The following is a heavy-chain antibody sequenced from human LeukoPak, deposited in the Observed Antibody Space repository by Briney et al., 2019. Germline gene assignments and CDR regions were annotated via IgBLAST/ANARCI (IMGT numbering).Heavy chain of an antibody. Sequence: SETLSLTCTVSGGSISSYYWSWIRQPPGKGLEWIGYIYYSGSTNYNPSLKSRVTISVDTSKNQFSLKLSSVTAADTAVYYCASRNYDFWSGLRRGTIDYWGQGTLVTVSS. D-gene: IGHD3-3*01. V-gene: IGHV4-59*12. CDR3: ASRNYDFWSGLRRGTIDY. J-gene: IGHJ4*02. CDR2: IYYSGST. CDR1: GGSISSYY.